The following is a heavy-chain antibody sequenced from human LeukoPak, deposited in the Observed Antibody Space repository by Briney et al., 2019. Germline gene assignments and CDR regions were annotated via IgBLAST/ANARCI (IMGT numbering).Heavy chain of an antibody. V-gene: IGHV3-33*06. CDR3: AKGVWVQLEENWFDP. CDR2: IWYDGSNK. J-gene: IGHJ5*02. Sequence: GGSLRLSCAASGFTFSSYGMHWVRQAPGKGLEWVAVIWYDGSNKYYADSVKGRFTISRDNSKNTLYLQMNSLRAEDTAVYYCAKGVWVQLEENWFDPWGQGTLVTVSS. CDR1: GFTFSSYG. D-gene: IGHD6-6*01.